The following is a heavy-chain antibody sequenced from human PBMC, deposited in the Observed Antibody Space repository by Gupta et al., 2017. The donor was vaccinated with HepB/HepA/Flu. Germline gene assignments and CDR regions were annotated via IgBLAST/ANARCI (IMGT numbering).Heavy chain of an antibody. CDR2: IRSSTYGGST. CDR3: AREAGYGFFDP. CDR1: GFNFGEYA. J-gene: IGHJ5*02. V-gene: IGHV3-49*03. Sequence: EVHLVESGGGLVEPGRSLRLSCAASGFNFGEYAMSWFRQAPGKGLEWVGFIRSSTYGGSTQDAASVRDRFFISRDDSKSIIHLQMDSLKSEDTAMYFCAREAGYGFFDPWGQGTLVSVSS. D-gene: IGHD3-10*01.